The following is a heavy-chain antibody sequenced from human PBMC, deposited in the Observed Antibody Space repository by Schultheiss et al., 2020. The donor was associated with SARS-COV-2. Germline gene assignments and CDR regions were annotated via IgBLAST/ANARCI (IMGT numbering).Heavy chain of an antibody. D-gene: IGHD3-22*01. CDR2: IYYGGST. J-gene: IGHJ4*02. CDR1: GGSISSYY. V-gene: IGHV4-59*12. Sequence: SETLSLTCTVSGGSISSYYWSWIRQLPGKGLEWIVCIYYGGSTNYNPSLESRVSISVDTSKNQFSLKLSSVTAADTAVYYCARDRNRYYYDMTFDYWGQGTLVTVSS. CDR3: ARDRNRYYYDMTFDY.